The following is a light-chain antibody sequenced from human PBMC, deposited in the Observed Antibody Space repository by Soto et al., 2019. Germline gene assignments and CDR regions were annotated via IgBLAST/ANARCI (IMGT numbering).Light chain of an antibody. CDR3: QQYNNWPPWT. Sequence: EIMIEQSPATLSVSTGEIATVSCRASQSVSSNLAWYQQKPGQAPRLLIYGASTRATGIPARFSGSGSGTEFTLTISSLQSEDLAVYYCQQYNNWPPWTFGQGTKVDIK. V-gene: IGKV3-15*01. CDR2: GAS. J-gene: IGKJ1*01. CDR1: QSVSSN.